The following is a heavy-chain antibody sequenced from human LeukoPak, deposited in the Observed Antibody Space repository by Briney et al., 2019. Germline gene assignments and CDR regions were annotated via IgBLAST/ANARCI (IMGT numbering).Heavy chain of an antibody. J-gene: IGHJ4*02. CDR2: INPSDGST. Sequence: ASVKVSCKAYGYTFTSYYMHWVRQATGQGLEWMGIINPSDGSTSYAQKFQGRVTMTRDTSTSTVYMELSSLRSEDTAVYYCARAYGSGNCYHFDYWGQGTLVTVSS. D-gene: IGHD3-10*01. CDR1: GYTFTSYY. V-gene: IGHV1-46*01. CDR3: ARAYGSGNCYHFDY.